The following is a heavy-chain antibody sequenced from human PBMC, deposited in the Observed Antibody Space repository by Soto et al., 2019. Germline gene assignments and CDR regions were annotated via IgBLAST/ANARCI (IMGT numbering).Heavy chain of an antibody. V-gene: IGHV3-73*02. Sequence: EVQLVESGGGLVQPGGSLKLSCAASGFTFSGSAMHWVRQASGKGLEWIGRIRSKANNYATAYAASVKGRFTISRDDSMNTAYLQMISLSTEDTAVYYCIRRTGAEFGYWGQGTLVSVSS. J-gene: IGHJ4*02. CDR3: IRRTGAEFGY. D-gene: IGHD7-27*01. CDR2: IRSKANNYAT. CDR1: GFTFSGSA.